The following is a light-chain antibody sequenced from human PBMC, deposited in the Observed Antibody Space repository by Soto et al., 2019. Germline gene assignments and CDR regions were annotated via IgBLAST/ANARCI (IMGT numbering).Light chain of an antibody. Sequence: SALTQPASVSGSPGQSITISCTGASSDIIGYNYVSWYQQHPGKAPRLIIYEVSNRPSGVSNRFSGSKSGNTASLTISGLQAEDEADYYCSSYTNTHTLIFGGGTQLTVL. CDR2: EVS. V-gene: IGLV2-14*01. J-gene: IGLJ2*01. CDR1: SSDIIGYNY. CDR3: SSYTNTHTLI.